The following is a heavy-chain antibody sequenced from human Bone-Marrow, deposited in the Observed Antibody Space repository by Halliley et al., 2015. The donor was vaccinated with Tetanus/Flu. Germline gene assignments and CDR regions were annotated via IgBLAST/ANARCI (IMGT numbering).Heavy chain of an antibody. D-gene: IGHD2-21*01. CDR3: ARAVSIAGPYRNFDL. CDR2: IYFSGNT. CDR1: GGSISSFY. Sequence: TLSLTCTVSGGSISSFYWSWIRQPPGKGLEWIGYIYFSGNTNYNPSLRSRVTMSVDTSKNQFSLSLYSVTADDTAVYYCARAVSIAGPYRNFDLWGRGTLVTVSS. V-gene: IGHV4-59*01. J-gene: IGHJ2*01.